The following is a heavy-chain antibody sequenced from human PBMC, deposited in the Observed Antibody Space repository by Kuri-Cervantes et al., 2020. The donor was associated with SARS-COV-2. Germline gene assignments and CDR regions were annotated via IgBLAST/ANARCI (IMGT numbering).Heavy chain of an antibody. Sequence: GSLRLSCTVSGGSISSSSYYWGWIRQPPGKGLEWIGEINHSGSTNYNPSLKSRVTISVDTSKNQFSLKLSSVTAADTAVYYCARVFWNRGPGYYYMDVWGKGTTVTVSS. V-gene: IGHV4-39*07. J-gene: IGHJ6*03. CDR3: ARVFWNRGPGYYYMDV. D-gene: IGHD1-1*01. CDR2: INHSGST. CDR1: GGSISSSSYY.